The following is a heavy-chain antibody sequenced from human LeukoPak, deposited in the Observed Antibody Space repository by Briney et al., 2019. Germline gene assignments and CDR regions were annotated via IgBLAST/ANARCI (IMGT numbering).Heavy chain of an antibody. CDR3: ASRRYRYSGSDY. D-gene: IGHD1-26*01. J-gene: IGHJ4*02. CDR2: INHSGST. Sequence: SETLSLTCAVYGGSFSGYYWSWIRQPPGKGLEWIGEINHSGSTNYNPSLKSRVTISVDTSKNQFSLKLSSVTAADTAAYYCASRRYRYSGSDYWGQGTLVTVSS. CDR1: GGSFSGYY. V-gene: IGHV4-34*01.